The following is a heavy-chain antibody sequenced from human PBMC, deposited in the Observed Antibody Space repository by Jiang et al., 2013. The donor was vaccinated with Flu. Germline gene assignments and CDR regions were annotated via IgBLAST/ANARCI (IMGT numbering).Heavy chain of an antibody. V-gene: IGHV1-46*01. D-gene: IGHD3-10*01. CDR2: INPTGGST. CDR1: GYTFTSYY. Sequence: SGAEVKKPGASVKVSCKASGYTFTSYYMHWVRQAPGQGLEWMGVINPTGGSTSYAQRFQGRVTMTRDTSTSIVYMELSSLRSEDTAVYYCARAFDSGSHYKFLDYWGQGTLVTVSS. CDR3: ARAFDSGSHYKFLDY. J-gene: IGHJ4*02.